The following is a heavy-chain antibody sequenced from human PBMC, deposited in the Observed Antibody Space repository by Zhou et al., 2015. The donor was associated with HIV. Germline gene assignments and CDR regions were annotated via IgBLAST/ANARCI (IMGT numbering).Heavy chain of an antibody. Sequence: QVQLVQSGAEVKKPGSSVKISCKASGGADNFNKYAISWVRQARGQGLEWMGAIIPLFGAADYEPKFQGRVTISADKSARIAYLDLRSLRYEDTAIYYCTRDDAVVTATPLDYYGMDVWGQGTTVIVSS. V-gene: IGHV1-69*06. CDR2: IIPLFGAA. CDR3: TRDDAVVTATPLDYYGMDV. J-gene: IGHJ6*02. D-gene: IGHD2-21*02. CDR1: GGADNFNKYA.